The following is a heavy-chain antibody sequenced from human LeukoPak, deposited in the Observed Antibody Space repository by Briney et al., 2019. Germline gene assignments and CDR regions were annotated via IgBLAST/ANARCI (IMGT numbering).Heavy chain of an antibody. CDR1: GFTFSNYA. Sequence: GGSLRLSCAASGFTFSNYAMTWVRQAPGKGLEWVSAVTSSGSTYYADSVKGRFTISRDNSENTLYLQVNSLRAEDTAVYYCARVRYDSTASYFDYWGQGTLVTVSS. J-gene: IGHJ4*02. CDR2: VTSSGST. V-gene: IGHV3-23*01. D-gene: IGHD3-22*01. CDR3: ARVRYDSTASYFDY.